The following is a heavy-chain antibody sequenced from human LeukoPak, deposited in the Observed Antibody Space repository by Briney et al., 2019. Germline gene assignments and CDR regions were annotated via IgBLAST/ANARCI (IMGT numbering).Heavy chain of an antibody. CDR3: ARAYYYDSSGPEAFDI. CDR2: IYYSGST. J-gene: IGHJ3*02. D-gene: IGHD3-22*01. CDR1: GGSISSGGYY. Sequence: SETLSLTCTVSGGSISSGGYYWSWIRQHPGKGLEWIGYIYYSGSTYYNPSLKSRVTISVDTSKNQFSLKLSSVTAADTAVYYCARAYYYDSSGPEAFDIWGQGTMVTVSS. V-gene: IGHV4-31*03.